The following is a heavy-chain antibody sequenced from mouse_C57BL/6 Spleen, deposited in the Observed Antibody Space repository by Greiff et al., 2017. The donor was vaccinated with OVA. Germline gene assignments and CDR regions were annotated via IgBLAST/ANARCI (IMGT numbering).Heavy chain of an antibody. CDR3: ASNWDAFAY. Sequence: EVQGVESGPELVKPGASVKISCKASGYSFTGYYMHWVKQSHGNILDWIGYIYPYNGVSSYNQKFKGKATLTVDKSSSTAYMELRSLTSEDSAVYYWASNWDAFAYWGQGTLVTVSA. CDR1: GYSFTGYY. CDR2: IYPYNGVS. J-gene: IGHJ3*01. D-gene: IGHD4-1*01. V-gene: IGHV1-31*01.